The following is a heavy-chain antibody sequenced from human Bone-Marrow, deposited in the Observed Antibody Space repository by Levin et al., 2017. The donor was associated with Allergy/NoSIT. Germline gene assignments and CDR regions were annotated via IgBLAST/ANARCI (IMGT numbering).Heavy chain of an antibody. J-gene: IGHJ4*02. Sequence: LGESLKISCAASGFTFSSYGMHWVRQAPGKGLEWVAVIWYDGSNKYYADSVKGRFTISRDNSKNTLYLQMNSLRAEDTAVYYCARGRIVLVPAAIERLGYYFDYWGQGTLVTVSS. CDR3: ARGRIVLVPAAIERLGYYFDY. CDR1: GFTFSSYG. V-gene: IGHV3-33*01. CDR2: IWYDGSNK. D-gene: IGHD2-2*02.